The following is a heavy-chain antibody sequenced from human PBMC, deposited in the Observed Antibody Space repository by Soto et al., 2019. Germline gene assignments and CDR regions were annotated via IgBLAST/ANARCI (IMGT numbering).Heavy chain of an antibody. J-gene: IGHJ4*02. CDR2: ISNDGSDK. D-gene: IGHD6-19*01. CDR3: AKKPRYSSGWYADS. V-gene: IGHV3-30*18. CDR1: GFTFSSNG. Sequence: GGSLRLSCAASGFTFSSNGMHWVRQAPGKGLEWVAIISNDGSDKFYADSVKGRFTISRDNSKNIVSLQMNNLRPDDTAVYYCAKKPRYSSGWYADSWGQGTLVTVSS.